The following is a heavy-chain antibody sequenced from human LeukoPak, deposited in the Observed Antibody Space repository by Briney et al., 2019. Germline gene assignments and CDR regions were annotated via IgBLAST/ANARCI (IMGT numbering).Heavy chain of an antibody. D-gene: IGHD6-13*01. CDR1: GFTFSSHA. V-gene: IGHV3-33*01. Sequence: GGSLRLSCAASGFTFSSHAMHWVRQAPGKGLEWVAVIWYDGSNAQYAASVKGRLTISRDNSKNTLYLQVNSLRAEDTAVYYCARELAANWFDPWGQGTLVTVSS. CDR2: IWYDGSNA. CDR3: ARELAANWFDP. J-gene: IGHJ5*02.